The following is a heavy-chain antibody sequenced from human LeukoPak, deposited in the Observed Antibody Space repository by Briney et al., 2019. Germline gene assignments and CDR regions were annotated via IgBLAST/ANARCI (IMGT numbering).Heavy chain of an antibody. J-gene: IGHJ4*02. CDR2: IWYDGSNK. CDR1: GSTFRNHG. D-gene: IGHD2/OR15-2a*01. Sequence: PGGSRRLSCAASGSTFRNHGMHWIRQLPGKGLEWVAIIWYDGSNKYYAASVNGRFTISRDNSKNTLYLQMNSLRDDDTAVYYCVRDRGALQYFDYWGQGTLVTVSS. CDR3: VRDRGALQYFDY. V-gene: IGHV3-33*01.